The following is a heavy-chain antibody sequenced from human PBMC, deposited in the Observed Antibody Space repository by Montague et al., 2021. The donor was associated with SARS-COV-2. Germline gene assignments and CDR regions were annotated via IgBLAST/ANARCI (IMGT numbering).Heavy chain of an antibody. V-gene: IGHV4-59*11. D-gene: IGHD3-10*01. Sequence: SETLSLTCTVSGGSMSDHYWAWIRQPPGKGLEWLAYIYYSGGINSNASLKSRVSMSVDTSKNQFSLKLTSVTAADTAVYHCARAVSVRRAVNWFDPWGQGTLVTVSS. CDR1: GGSMSDHY. CDR3: ARAVSVRRAVNWFDP. J-gene: IGHJ5*02. CDR2: IYYSGGI.